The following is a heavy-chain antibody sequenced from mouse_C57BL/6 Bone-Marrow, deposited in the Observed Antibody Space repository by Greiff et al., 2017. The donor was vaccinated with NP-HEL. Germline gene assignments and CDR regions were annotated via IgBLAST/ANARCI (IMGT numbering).Heavy chain of an antibody. V-gene: IGHV1-82*01. CDR3: AKLGRNC. CDR2: IYPGDGDT. J-gene: IGHJ2*01. CDR1: GYAFSSSW. D-gene: IGHD4-1*01. Sequence: VKLMESGPELVKPGASVKISCRASGYAFSSSWMNWVKQRPGKGLEWIGRIYPGDGDTNYNEKFKSKATLTVDTSSSTAYMQLSSLTSEDSAVYYCAKLGRNCWGQGTTLTVSS.